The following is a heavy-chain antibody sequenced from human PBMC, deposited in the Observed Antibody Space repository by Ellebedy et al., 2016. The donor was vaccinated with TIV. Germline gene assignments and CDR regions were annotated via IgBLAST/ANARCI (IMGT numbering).Heavy chain of an antibody. CDR3: ARVVWQQPVSYAFDV. D-gene: IGHD6-13*01. CDR1: GGSISSYY. CDR2: IYYSGST. Sequence: MPSETLSLTCTVSGGSISSYYWRWSRHPPGKGLEWIGYIYYSGSTNYNPSLKSRVTISVDTSKNQFSLRLSSVTAADTAVYYCARVVWQQPVSYAFDVWGQGTMVTVSS. V-gene: IGHV4-59*01. J-gene: IGHJ3*01.